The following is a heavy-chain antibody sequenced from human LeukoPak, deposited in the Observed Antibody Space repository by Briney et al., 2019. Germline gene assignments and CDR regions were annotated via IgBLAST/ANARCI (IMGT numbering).Heavy chain of an antibody. CDR3: VSAYDQ. Sequence: ASVKVPCKASGYRFTDSYMHWVRQAPGQGFEWMGWINPSTGDTKYAKMFQGRVTLTTGASINTAYMELSGLRPADTAVYFCVSAYDQWGQGTLVTVSS. CDR2: INPSTGDT. V-gene: IGHV1-2*02. CDR1: GYRFTDSY. J-gene: IGHJ5*02.